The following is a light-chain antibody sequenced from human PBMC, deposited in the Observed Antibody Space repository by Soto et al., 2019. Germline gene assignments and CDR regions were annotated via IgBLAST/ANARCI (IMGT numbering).Light chain of an antibody. CDR2: DAS. J-gene: IGKJ1*01. Sequence: EIVLTQSPATLSLSPGEKATLSCRASQSVSSYLAWYQQKPGQAPRLLIYDASIRATGISARFSGTGSETDFTLTITSLETEDFAVYYCQQRSNWPWTFGQGTKVEIK. CDR1: QSVSSY. CDR3: QQRSNWPWT. V-gene: IGKV3-11*01.